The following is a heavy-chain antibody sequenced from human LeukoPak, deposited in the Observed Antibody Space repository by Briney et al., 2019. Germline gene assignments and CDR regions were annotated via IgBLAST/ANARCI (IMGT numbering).Heavy chain of an antibody. CDR3: ARGPVGNYGDYLADH. V-gene: IGHV4-34*01. CDR2: INHSGST. D-gene: IGHD4-17*01. J-gene: IGHJ5*02. Sequence: SETLSLTCAVYGGSFSGYYWSWIRQPPGKGLEWIGEINHSGSTNYNPSLKSRVTISVDTSENQFSLKLSSVTAADTAVYYCARGPVGNYGDYLADHWGQGTLVTVSS. CDR1: GGSFSGYY.